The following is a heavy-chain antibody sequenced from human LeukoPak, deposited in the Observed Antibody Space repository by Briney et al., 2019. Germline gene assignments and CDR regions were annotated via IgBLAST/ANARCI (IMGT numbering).Heavy chain of an antibody. D-gene: IGHD2-21*02. J-gene: IGHJ5*02. CDR3: AKGTAINHFHSFDP. Sequence: PAGGSLRLSWAAAGFTVSSVSMNWVRQAPGKGLEWVYGISGGGGSTYYTDSVKGRFTISRDNSKNTLSLQMNNLRADDTALYYCAKGTAINHFHSFDPWGQGTLVTVSS. CDR2: ISGGGGST. CDR1: GFTVSSVS. V-gene: IGHV3-23*01.